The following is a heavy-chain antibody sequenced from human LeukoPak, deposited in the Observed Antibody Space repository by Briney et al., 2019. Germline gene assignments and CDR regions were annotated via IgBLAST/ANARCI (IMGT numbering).Heavy chain of an antibody. V-gene: IGHV3-23*01. CDR3: AKGHYYGSGSLDY. CDR1: GFTFSSYA. J-gene: IGHJ4*02. CDR2: ISGSGGST. Sequence: GGSLRLSCAAPGFTFSSYAMSWVRQAPGKGLEWVSAISGSGGSTYYADSVKGRFTISRDNSKNTLYLQMNSLRAEDTAVYYCAKGHYYGSGSLDYWGQGTLVTVSS. D-gene: IGHD3-10*01.